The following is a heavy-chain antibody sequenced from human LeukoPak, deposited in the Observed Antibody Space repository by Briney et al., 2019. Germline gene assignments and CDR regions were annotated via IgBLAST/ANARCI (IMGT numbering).Heavy chain of an antibody. D-gene: IGHD3-10*01. CDR3: ARHGWFGELLYGWFDP. Sequence: SVTLSLTCTVSGGSISSYYWSWIRQPPGKGLEWIGYIHYSGSTNYNPSLKSRVTISVDMSKNQISLKLSSVTAADTAVYYCARHGWFGELLYGWFDPWGQGTLVT. J-gene: IGHJ5*02. V-gene: IGHV4-59*08. CDR2: IHYSGST. CDR1: GGSISSYY.